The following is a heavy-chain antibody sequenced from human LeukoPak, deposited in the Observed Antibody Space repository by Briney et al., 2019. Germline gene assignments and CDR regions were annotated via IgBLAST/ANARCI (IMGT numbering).Heavy chain of an antibody. CDR2: ISSSSSYI. J-gene: IGHJ3*02. D-gene: IGHD5-12*01. CDR1: GFTFSSYS. CDR3: ARSGYSGYMAPDAFDI. Sequence: PGRSLRLSCAASGFTFSSYSMNWVRQAPGKGLEWVSSISSSSSYIYCADSVKGRFTISRDNAKNSLYLQMNSLRAEDTAVYYCARSGYSGYMAPDAFDIWGQGTMVTVSS. V-gene: IGHV3-21*01.